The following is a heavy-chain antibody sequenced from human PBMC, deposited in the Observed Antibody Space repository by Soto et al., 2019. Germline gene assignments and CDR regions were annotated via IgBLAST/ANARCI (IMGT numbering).Heavy chain of an antibody. CDR2: INPNSGGT. CDR3: ARGIAVAGSILYYYYGMAV. V-gene: IGHV1-2*04. D-gene: IGHD6-19*01. Sequence: GASVKVSCKASGYTFTGYYMHWVRQAPGQGLEWMGWINPNSGGTNYAQKFQGWVTMTRDTSISTAYMELSRLRSDDTAVYYCARGIAVAGSILYYYYGMAVWGQGTTVTVSS. CDR1: GYTFTGYY. J-gene: IGHJ6*02.